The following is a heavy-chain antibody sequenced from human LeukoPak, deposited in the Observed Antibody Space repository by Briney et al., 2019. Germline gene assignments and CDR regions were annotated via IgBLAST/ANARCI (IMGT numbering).Heavy chain of an antibody. D-gene: IGHD6-13*01. Sequence: PSETLSLTCAVYGGSFSGYYWSWIRRPPGKGLEWIGEINHSGSTNYNPSLKSRVTISVDTSKNQFSLKLGSVTAADTAVYYCARNSAAAGYGMDVWGKGTTATVSS. CDR1: GGSFSGYY. CDR3: ARNSAAAGYGMDV. CDR2: INHSGST. V-gene: IGHV4-34*01. J-gene: IGHJ6*04.